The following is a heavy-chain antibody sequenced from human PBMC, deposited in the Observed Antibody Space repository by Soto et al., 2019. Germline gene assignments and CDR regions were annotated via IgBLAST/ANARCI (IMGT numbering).Heavy chain of an antibody. CDR3: AKVTPTGTTGYYYYYYMDV. J-gene: IGHJ6*03. CDR1: GFTFSSYA. CDR2: ISGSGGST. Sequence: GGSLRLSCAASGFTFSSYAMSWVRQAPGKGLEWVSAISGSGGSTYYADSVKGRFTISRDNSKNTLYLQMNSLRAEDTAVYYCAKVTPTGTTGYYYYYYMDVWGKGTTVTVSS. D-gene: IGHD1-7*01. V-gene: IGHV3-23*01.